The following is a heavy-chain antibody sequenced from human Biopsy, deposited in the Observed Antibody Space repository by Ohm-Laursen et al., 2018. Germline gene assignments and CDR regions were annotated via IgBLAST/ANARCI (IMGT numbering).Heavy chain of an antibody. Sequence: GTLSLTWPVSGGSIDTQSWIRQPAGKGLEWIGRVDIRGHADYSSSLRSRVTMSADASKNQFSLKLTSVTAADTAVYFCARVKGEWPEYEFDKWGQGILVTVSS. CDR3: ARVKGEWPEYEFDK. CDR2: VDIRGHA. D-gene: IGHD3-16*01. CDR1: GGSIDTQS. J-gene: IGHJ4*02. V-gene: IGHV4-4*07.